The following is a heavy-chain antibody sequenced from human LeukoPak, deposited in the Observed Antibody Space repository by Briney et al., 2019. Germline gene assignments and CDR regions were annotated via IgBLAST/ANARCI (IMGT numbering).Heavy chain of an antibody. V-gene: IGHV1-69*06. CDR1: VGTFSTYT. D-gene: IGHD5-12*01. Sequence: GASVTVSCKVSVGTFSTYTINWVCQAPGQRLEWMGGIIPIICSLDYAQKFQARVTSTANKSTNTAYMQLSSLRSEDTAVYSCARVSGYSGYDRYNWFDPWGQGTLVTVSS. CDR3: ARVSGYSGYDRYNWFDP. CDR2: IIPIICSL. J-gene: IGHJ5*02.